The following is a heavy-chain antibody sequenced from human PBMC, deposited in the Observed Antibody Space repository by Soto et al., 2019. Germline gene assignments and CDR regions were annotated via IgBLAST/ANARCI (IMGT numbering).Heavy chain of an antibody. CDR3: ARGSDMVRGVIRYYYYYYGMDV. Sequence: SETLSLTCAVSGGSISSSNWWSWVRQPPGKGLEWIGEIYHSGSTDYNPSLKSRVTISVDKSKNQFSLKLSSVTAADTAVYYCARGSDMVRGVIRYYYYYYGMDVWGQGTTVTVSS. D-gene: IGHD3-10*01. CDR2: IYHSGST. V-gene: IGHV4-4*02. J-gene: IGHJ6*02. CDR1: GGSISSSNW.